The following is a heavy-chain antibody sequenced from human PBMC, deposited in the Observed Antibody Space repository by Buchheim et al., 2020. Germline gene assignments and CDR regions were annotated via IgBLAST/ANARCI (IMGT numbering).Heavy chain of an antibody. CDR2: INHSGST. J-gene: IGHJ6*02. CDR1: GGSFSGYY. CDR3: ARDRLRPGYYYYYYGMDV. V-gene: IGHV4-34*01. D-gene: IGHD2-21*02. Sequence: QVQLQQWGAGLLKPSETLSLTCAVYGGSFSGYYWSWIRQPPGKGLEWIGEINHSGSTNYNPSLKSRVTISVDTSKNKFSLKLSSVAAADTAVYYCARDRLRPGYYYYYYGMDVWGQGTT.